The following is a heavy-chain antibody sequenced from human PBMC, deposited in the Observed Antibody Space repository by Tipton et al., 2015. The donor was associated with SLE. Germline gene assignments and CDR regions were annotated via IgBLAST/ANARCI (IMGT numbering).Heavy chain of an antibody. CDR3: ARGTRRNAFDI. CDR2: IYYSGST. J-gene: IGHJ3*02. Sequence: TLSLTCTVSGGSISSYYWSWIRQPPGKGLEWIGYIYYSGSTNYNPSLKSRVTISVDTSKNQFSLKLSSVTAADPAVYYCARGTRRNAFDIWGQGTMVTVSS. CDR1: GGSISSYY. D-gene: IGHD1-7*01. V-gene: IGHV4-59*01.